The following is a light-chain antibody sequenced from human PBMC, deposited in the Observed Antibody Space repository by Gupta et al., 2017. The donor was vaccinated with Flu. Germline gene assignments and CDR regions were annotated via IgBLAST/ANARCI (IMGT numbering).Light chain of an antibody. CDR2: GDT. V-gene: IGLV1-40*01. CDR3: QSYDSSLSGWV. J-gene: IGLJ3*02. CDR1: SSNIGADSD. Sequence: NISCTGSSSNIGADSDVHWYQQLPGTAPKFRIYGDTNRPSGVPDRFSGSKSGTSAYLAITGLQADDEADYYCQSYDSSLSGWVFGGGTKLTVL.